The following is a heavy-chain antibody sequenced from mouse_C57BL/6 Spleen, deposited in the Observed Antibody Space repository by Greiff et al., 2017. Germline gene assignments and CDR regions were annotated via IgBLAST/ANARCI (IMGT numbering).Heavy chain of an antibody. CDR1: GFNIKDYY. Sequence: VQLQQSGAELVKPGASVKLSCTASGFNIKDYYMHWVKQRTEQGLEWIGRIDPEDGETKYAPKFPGKATITADTSSNTAYLQLSSLTSEDTAVYYCAREGDSSGYGGYFDYWGQGTTLTVSS. D-gene: IGHD3-2*02. V-gene: IGHV14-2*01. CDR2: IDPEDGET. CDR3: AREGDSSGYGGYFDY. J-gene: IGHJ2*01.